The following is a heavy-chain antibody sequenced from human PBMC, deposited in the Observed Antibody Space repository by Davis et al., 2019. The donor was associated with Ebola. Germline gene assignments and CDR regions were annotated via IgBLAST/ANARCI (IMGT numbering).Heavy chain of an antibody. J-gene: IGHJ3*02. CDR3: AKMGFWSGLGGAFDI. V-gene: IGHV3-30*18. CDR2: ISYDGSNK. CDR1: GFTFSSYG. Sequence: PGGSLRLSCAASGFTFSSYGMHWVRQAPGKGLEWVAVISYDGSNKYYADSVKGRFTISRDNSKNTLYLQMNSLRAEDTAVYYCAKMGFWSGLGGAFDIWGQGTMVTVSS. D-gene: IGHD3-3*01.